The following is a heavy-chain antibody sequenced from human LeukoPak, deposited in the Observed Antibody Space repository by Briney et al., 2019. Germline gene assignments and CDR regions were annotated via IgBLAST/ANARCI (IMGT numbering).Heavy chain of an antibody. CDR1: GYSISSGYY. CDR2: IDHSGST. J-gene: IGHJ4*02. D-gene: IGHD3-22*01. Sequence: SETLSLTCTVSGYSISSGYYWGWIRQPPGKGLEWTGSIDHSGSTYYNPSLKSRITISLDTSKNQFSLNLSSVTAADTAVYYCARAPHFFDTSGSRYYFDSWGQGALVTVSS. CDR3: ARAPHFFDTSGSRYYFDS. V-gene: IGHV4-38-2*02.